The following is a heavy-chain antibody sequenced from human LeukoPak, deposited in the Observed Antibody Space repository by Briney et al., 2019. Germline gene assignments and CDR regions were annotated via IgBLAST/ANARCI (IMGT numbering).Heavy chain of an antibody. Sequence: ASEKVSCKASGGTFSSYAISWVRQAPGQGLEWMGGIIPIFGTANYAQKFQGRVTITADESTSTAYMELSSLRSEDTAVYYCARDRGYCSGGSCYDGHTPEGNWFDPWGQGTLVTVSS. J-gene: IGHJ5*02. V-gene: IGHV1-69*13. CDR1: GGTFSSYA. CDR2: IIPIFGTA. D-gene: IGHD2-15*01. CDR3: ARDRGYCSGGSCYDGHTPEGNWFDP.